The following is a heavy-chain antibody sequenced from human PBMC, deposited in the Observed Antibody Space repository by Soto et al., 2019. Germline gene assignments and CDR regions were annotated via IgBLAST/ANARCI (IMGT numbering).Heavy chain of an antibody. V-gene: IGHV1-18*01. CDR2: INAFNGNT. CDR1: GYTFTDYG. Sequence: QVHLVQSGAEVEKPGASVKVSCKASGYTFTDYGISWVRQAPGQGLQWMGWINAFNGNTKYAQQFEDRVTMTTNTSTSTAYMELRSLESDDTAVYYCARISKSDFWSGYYYFFDYWGQGTLVTVSS. J-gene: IGHJ4*02. CDR3: ARISKSDFWSGYYYFFDY. D-gene: IGHD3-3*01.